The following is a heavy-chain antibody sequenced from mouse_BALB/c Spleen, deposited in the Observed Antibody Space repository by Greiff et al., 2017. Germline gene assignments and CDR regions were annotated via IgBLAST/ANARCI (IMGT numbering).Heavy chain of an antibody. CDR2: INPDSSTI. V-gene: IGHV4-1*02. J-gene: IGHJ3*01. CDR1: GFDFSRYW. Sequence: EVKVIESGGGLVQPGGSLKLSCAASGFDFSRYWMSWVRQAPGKGLEWIGEINPDSSTINYTPSLKDKFIISRDNAKNTLYLQMSKVRSEDTALYYCARRAYLGNLAYWGQGTLVTVSA. CDR3: ARRAYLGNLAY. D-gene: IGHD2-10*01.